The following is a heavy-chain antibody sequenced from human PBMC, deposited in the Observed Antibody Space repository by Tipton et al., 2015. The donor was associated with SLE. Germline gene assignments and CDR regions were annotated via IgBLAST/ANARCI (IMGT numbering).Heavy chain of an antibody. Sequence: GSLRLSCAASGFSVSNYWMSWVRQAPGKGLEWVANIKQDGGEKYYVDSVKGRFTISRDNAKNSLYLQMNSLRVEDTAVYYCARDETVVRGALMGYYYYYMDVWGKGTTVTVSS. V-gene: IGHV3-7*01. D-gene: IGHD3-10*01. CDR2: IKQDGGEK. CDR1: GFSVSNYW. CDR3: ARDETVVRGALMGYYYYYMDV. J-gene: IGHJ6*03.